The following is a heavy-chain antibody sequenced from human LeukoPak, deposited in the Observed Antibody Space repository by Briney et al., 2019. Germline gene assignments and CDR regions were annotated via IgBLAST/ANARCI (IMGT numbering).Heavy chain of an antibody. CDR3: AKHLTGSRAFDI. V-gene: IGHV3-48*01. CDR2: ISSSSGTI. Sequence: GGSLRLSCAASGFTFNIYSMNWVRQAPGKGLEWVSYISSSSGTIYYADSVKGRFTISRDDSKNTLSLQMNSLRAEDTAVYYCAKHLTGSRAFDIWGQGTMVTVSS. CDR1: GFTFNIYS. J-gene: IGHJ3*02. D-gene: IGHD1-26*01.